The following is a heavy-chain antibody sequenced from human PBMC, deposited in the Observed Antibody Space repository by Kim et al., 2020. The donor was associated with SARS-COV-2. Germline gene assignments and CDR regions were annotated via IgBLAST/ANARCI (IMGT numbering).Heavy chain of an antibody. J-gene: IGHJ6*02. V-gene: IGHV3-33*01. Sequence: GGSLRLSCAASGFTFSDYGMHWVRQTPGKGLEWVAIIWYDGVTKYYADSVKGRLTISRDNSKNTLYLQMNSLRAEDTAVYYCARGGMASYDYAMAVWGQG. CDR3: ARGGMASYDYAMAV. D-gene: IGHD1-26*01. CDR1: GFTFSDYG. CDR2: IWYDGVTK.